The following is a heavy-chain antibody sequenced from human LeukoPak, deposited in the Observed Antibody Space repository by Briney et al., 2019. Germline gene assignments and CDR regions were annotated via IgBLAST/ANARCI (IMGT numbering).Heavy chain of an antibody. D-gene: IGHD4-23*01. J-gene: IGHJ4*02. CDR1: GDTFTGYY. CDR3: ARDYLYYGGKDY. V-gene: IGHV1-2*02. Sequence: ASVKVSCKASGDTFTGYYMHWVRLAPGHGLEWMGWINPNSGGTNYAQKFQGRVTTTRDTSIRTAYIELSRLRSDDTAVYYCARDYLYYGGKDYWGQGTLVTVSS. CDR2: INPNSGGT.